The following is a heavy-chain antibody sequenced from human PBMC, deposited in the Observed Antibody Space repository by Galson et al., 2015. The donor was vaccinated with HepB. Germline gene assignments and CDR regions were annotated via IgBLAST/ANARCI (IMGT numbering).Heavy chain of an antibody. CDR1: GFTFSSYG. D-gene: IGHD1-14*01. CDR3: AKEFGNYYYYGMDV. Sequence: SLRLSCAASGFTFSSYGMHWVRQAPGKGLEWVAFIRYDGSNKYHADSVKGRFTISRDNSKNTLYLQMNSLRAEDTAVYYCAKEFGNYYYYGMDVWGQGTTVTVSS. CDR2: IRYDGSNK. V-gene: IGHV3-30*02. J-gene: IGHJ6*02.